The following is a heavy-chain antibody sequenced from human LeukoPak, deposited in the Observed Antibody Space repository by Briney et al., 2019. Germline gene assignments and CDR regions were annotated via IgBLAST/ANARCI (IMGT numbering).Heavy chain of an antibody. CDR1: GFTFSSYW. Sequence: GGSLRLSCTASGFTFSSYWMSWVRQAPGKGLEWVANIKQDGSEKDYVDSVKGRFTISRDNAKNSLYLQMNSLRAEDTAVYYCARYCGGDCYGMDVWGQGTAVIVSS. CDR3: ARYCGGDCYGMDV. V-gene: IGHV3-7*01. D-gene: IGHD2-21*01. CDR2: IKQDGSEK. J-gene: IGHJ6*02.